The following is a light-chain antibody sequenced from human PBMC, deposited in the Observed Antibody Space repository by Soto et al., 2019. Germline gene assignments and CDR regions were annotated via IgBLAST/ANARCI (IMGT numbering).Light chain of an antibody. Sequence: VNAARGQKVTIYCSRSSSNIGNNYVSWYQQLPGTAPKLLIYDNNKRPSGIPDRFSGSKSGTSATLGITGLQTGDEADYYCGTWDSSLSAVVFGGGTKVTVL. CDR2: DNN. CDR1: SSNIGNNY. CDR3: GTWDSSLSAVV. J-gene: IGLJ2*01. V-gene: IGLV1-51*01.